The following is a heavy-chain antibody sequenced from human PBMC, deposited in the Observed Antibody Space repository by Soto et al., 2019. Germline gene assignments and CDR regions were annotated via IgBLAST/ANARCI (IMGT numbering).Heavy chain of an antibody. CDR3: ARKYPGTRPFDY. Sequence: PGGSLRLSCAASGFTFSNYGMHWVRQAPGKGLEWVAIIWHDGNNKYYADSVRGRFIISRDNSKNRLYLQMNSLRAEDTAVYYCARKYPGTRPFDYWGQGTLVTVSS. D-gene: IGHD2-2*01. J-gene: IGHJ4*01. CDR1: GFTFSNYG. V-gene: IGHV3-33*01. CDR2: IWHDGNNK.